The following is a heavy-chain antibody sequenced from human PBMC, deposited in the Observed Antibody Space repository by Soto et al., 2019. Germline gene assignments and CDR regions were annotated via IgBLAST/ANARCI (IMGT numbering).Heavy chain of an antibody. Sequence: ETLSLTWVVYGVSISRDNYYWGWIREPARKGLVWIGSISYRGITFYSQSLESRLTITVATPKNQSSLKVTPVTVGDTAVFLCATAMGNVARPFGYWGQGTLVSVSS. V-gene: IGHV4-39*01. J-gene: IGHJ4*02. CDR3: ATAMGNVARPFGY. CDR1: GVSISRDNYY. CDR2: ISYRGIT. D-gene: IGHD6-6*01.